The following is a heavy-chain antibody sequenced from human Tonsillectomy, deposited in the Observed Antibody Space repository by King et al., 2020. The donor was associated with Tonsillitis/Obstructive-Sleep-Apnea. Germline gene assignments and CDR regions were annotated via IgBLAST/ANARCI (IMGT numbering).Heavy chain of an antibody. Sequence: VPLVESGGGLIQPGGSLRLSCVASGFTVSDNYMSWVRQAPGEGLEWVSVIYSGGGTHYADSIKGRFTISRDNSKNTVYLQMNSLRAEDTAVYYCAREGGALFYFDYWGQGTLVTVSS. J-gene: IGHJ4*02. D-gene: IGHD3-16*01. V-gene: IGHV3-53*01. CDR2: IYSGGGT. CDR3: AREGGALFYFDY. CDR1: GFTVSDNY.